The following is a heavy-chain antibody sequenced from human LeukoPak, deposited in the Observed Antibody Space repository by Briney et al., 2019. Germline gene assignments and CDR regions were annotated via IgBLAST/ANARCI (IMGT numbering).Heavy chain of an antibody. CDR2: ITASGTAM. D-gene: IGHD1-26*01. Sequence: GGSLRLSCAASGFTFSNYAMHWVRQAPGKGLEWVSHITASGTAMFYADSVKGRFTISRDNAKNSLYLQMNSLRDEDTAVYYCASSGSYRFDYWGQGTLVTVSS. V-gene: IGHV3-48*02. CDR3: ASSGSYRFDY. CDR1: GFTFSNYA. J-gene: IGHJ4*02.